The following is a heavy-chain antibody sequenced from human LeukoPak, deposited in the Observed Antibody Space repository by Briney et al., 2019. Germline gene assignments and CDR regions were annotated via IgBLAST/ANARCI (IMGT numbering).Heavy chain of an antibody. D-gene: IGHD2-21*02. CDR2: ISTSSSYI. Sequence: GGSLRLSCAASGFTFSSYWMSWVRQASGKGLEWVSSISTSSSYIYYADSVKGRFTISRDNAKNSLYLQMNSLRAEDTAVYYYARGAYCGGDCHYGYYFDYWGQGTLVTVSS. CDR3: ARGAYCGGDCHYGYYFDY. J-gene: IGHJ4*02. V-gene: IGHV3-21*01. CDR1: GFTFSSYW.